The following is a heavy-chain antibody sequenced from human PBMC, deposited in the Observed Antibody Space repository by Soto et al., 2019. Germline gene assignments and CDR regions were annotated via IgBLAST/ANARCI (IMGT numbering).Heavy chain of an antibody. J-gene: IGHJ4*02. CDR3: LKVSARSYSYGSTPLL. Sequence: GGSLRLSCSASGFTFSSYAMHWVRQAPGKGLEYVSAISSNGGSTYYADSVKGRFTISRDNSKNTLYLQMSSLRAEDTAVYYCLKVSARSYSYGSTPLLWGQGTLVTASS. CDR2: ISSNGGST. V-gene: IGHV3-64D*08. D-gene: IGHD5-18*01. CDR1: GFTFSSYA.